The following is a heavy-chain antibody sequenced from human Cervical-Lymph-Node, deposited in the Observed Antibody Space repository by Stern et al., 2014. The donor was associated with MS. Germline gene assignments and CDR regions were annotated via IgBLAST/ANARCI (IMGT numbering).Heavy chain of an antibody. CDR1: GGSISSAEYY. D-gene: IGHD5-24*01. V-gene: IGHV4-30-4*01. CDR2: IHYSGHT. J-gene: IGHJ4*02. Sequence: QVQLQESGPGLVKPSQTLSLTCAVTGGSISSAEYYWSWIRQSPGKGLEWIGYIHYSGHTYYTTSLTSLATISVDTSKNQFSRILRSVTAADTSVYYCSRDSDGYSLVFGYWGRGTLVTVSS. CDR3: SRDSDGYSLVFGY.